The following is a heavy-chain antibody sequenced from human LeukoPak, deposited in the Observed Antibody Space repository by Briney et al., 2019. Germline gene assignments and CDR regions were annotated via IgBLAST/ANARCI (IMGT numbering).Heavy chain of an antibody. J-gene: IGHJ4*02. CDR3: ARHSFDRSSWPREPFDY. V-gene: IGHV5-51*01. Sequence: GESLKISCRGSGYSFINYWIGWVRQMPGKGLEWMGIIYPGDSDTRYSPSFQGQVTISADKSISTAYLQWSSLKASDTAMYYCARHSFDRSSWPREPFDYWGQGTLVTVSS. CDR2: IYPGDSDT. D-gene: IGHD6-13*01. CDR1: GYSFINYW.